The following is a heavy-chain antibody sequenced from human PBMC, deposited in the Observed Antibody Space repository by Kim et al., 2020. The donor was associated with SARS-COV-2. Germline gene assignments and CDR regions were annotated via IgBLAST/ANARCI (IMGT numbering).Heavy chain of an antibody. Sequence: LKSRVTISVDTSKNQFSLKLSSVTAADTAVYYCARVLWFGPIGDVDWFDPWGQGTLVTVSS. D-gene: IGHD3-10*01. CDR3: ARVLWFGPIGDVDWFDP. V-gene: IGHV4-59*01. J-gene: IGHJ5*02.